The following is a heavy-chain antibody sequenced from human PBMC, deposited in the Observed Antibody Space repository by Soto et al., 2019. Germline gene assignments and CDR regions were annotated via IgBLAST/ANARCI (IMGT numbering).Heavy chain of an antibody. D-gene: IGHD2-2*01. CDR3: ARDVYPTYQSDAFTV. CDR1: GFTFSKYN. CDR2: IWFDGSKQ. V-gene: IGHV3-33*01. Sequence: WLCRRLSCVPSGFTFSKYNMHWVRQAPGKGLEWVAIIWFDGSKQHYADPVQGRLTISRDNSRNTLYLQLHRLRPDHTTVSHSARDVYPTYQSDAFTVWDQET. J-gene: IGHJ3*01.